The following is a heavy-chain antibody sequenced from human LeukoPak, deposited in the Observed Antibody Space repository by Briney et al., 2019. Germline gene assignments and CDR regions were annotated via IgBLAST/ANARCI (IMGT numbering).Heavy chain of an antibody. J-gene: IGHJ4*02. CDR2: FDPEEGAT. V-gene: IGHV1-24*01. CDR3: ATVVLYSGYYFDY. Sequence: ASVKVSCKVSGYTLTELSMHWVRQAPGKGLEWMGGFDPEEGATIYAQKFQGRVTMTEDTSTDTAYMELSSLRSEDTAVYYCATVVLYSGYYFDYWGQGTLVTVSS. CDR1: GYTLTELS. D-gene: IGHD5-12*01.